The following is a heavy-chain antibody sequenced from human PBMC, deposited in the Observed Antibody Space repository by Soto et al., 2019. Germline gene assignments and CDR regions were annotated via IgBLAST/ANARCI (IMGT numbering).Heavy chain of an antibody. CDR3: VRDSITGTPGIYSGMDV. Sequence: EVQLVESGGGLVQPGGSLRLSCAASGFRFNRYWMHWVRHDPGKGLVWVSRISPYGSDTASADSVKGRFTISRDNVRNMMYLQMNSLRAADTAVYYCVRDSITGTPGIYSGMDVWGQGTTVTVSS. D-gene: IGHD1-7*01. J-gene: IGHJ6*02. CDR2: ISPYGSDT. V-gene: IGHV3-74*03. CDR1: GFRFNRYW.